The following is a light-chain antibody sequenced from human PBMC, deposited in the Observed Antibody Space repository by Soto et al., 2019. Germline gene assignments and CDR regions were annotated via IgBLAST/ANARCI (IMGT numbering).Light chain of an antibody. V-gene: IGKV3-15*01. Sequence: EIVMTQSPATLSVSPGERATLSCRASQSVSSNLAWYQQKPDQAPRLLIYGASTRATGIPATFSGSGSETEFTLTISSLQSEDFAIYHCQQYNNWPWTFGQGTKVEIK. CDR1: QSVSSN. CDR3: QQYNNWPWT. J-gene: IGKJ1*01. CDR2: GAS.